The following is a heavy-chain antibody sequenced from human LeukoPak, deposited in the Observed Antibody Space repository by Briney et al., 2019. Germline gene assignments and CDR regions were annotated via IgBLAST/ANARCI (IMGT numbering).Heavy chain of an antibody. D-gene: IGHD3-3*01. CDR3: ARGRWDYDFWSGYYTPYYYYGMDV. Sequence: ASVKVSCKASGGTFSSYAISWVRQAPGQGLEWMGWISAYNGNTNYAQKLQGRVTMTTDTSTSTAYMELRSLRSDDTAVYYCARGRWDYDFWSGYYTPYYYYGMDVWGQGTTVTVSS. V-gene: IGHV1-18*01. J-gene: IGHJ6*02. CDR1: GGTFSSYA. CDR2: ISAYNGNT.